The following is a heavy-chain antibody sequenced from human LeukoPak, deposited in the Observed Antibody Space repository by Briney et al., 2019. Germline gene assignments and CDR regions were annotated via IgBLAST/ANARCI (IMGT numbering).Heavy chain of an antibody. CDR1: GYTFTTYY. CDR3: VRAYEEVLAVSGFDP. CDR2: ISPSNGGT. J-gene: IGHJ5*02. Sequence: ASVKVSCKASGYTFTTYYIHWVRQAPGQGLEWMGWISPSNGGTNYAQRFLGRVTMTRDTSISTAYMELSRLRSDDTAVFYCVRAYEEVLAVSGFDPWGQGTPVTVSS. D-gene: IGHD4/OR15-4a*01. V-gene: IGHV1-2*02.